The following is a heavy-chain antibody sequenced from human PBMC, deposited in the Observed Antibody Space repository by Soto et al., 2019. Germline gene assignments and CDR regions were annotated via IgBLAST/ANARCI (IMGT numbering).Heavy chain of an antibody. Sequence: SETLSLTCTVSGGSITSSSYYWGWIRQPPGKGLEWSGYIYHSGSTYYNPSLKSRVTISVDTSKNQFSLKLSSVTAADTAVYYCARERPDGARLDPWGQGTLVTVSS. D-gene: IGHD6-6*01. CDR2: IYHSGST. V-gene: IGHV4-30-4*08. J-gene: IGHJ5*02. CDR3: ARERPDGARLDP. CDR1: GGSITSSSYY.